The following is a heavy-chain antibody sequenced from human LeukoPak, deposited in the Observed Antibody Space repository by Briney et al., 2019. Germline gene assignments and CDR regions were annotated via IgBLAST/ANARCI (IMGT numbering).Heavy chain of an antibody. CDR3: ASGPGYGGHDYNFDY. CDR2: IDYRGRT. D-gene: IGHD5-12*01. J-gene: IGHJ4*02. Sequence: SETLSLTCTVSGDSISTGDYSWSWIRQPPGKGLEWFGNIDYRGRTYYNPSLRSRVSRSIDTSKQHFCLKVTSMSATDTAVYDCASGPGYGGHDYNFDYWGQGTLVTVSS. V-gene: IGHV4-30-4*08. CDR1: GDSISTGDYS.